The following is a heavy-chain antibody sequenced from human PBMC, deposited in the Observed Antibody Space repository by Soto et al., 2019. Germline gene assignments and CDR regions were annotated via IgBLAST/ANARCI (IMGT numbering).Heavy chain of an antibody. CDR3: ARERSGSYYLVAFDI. CDR2: ISYDGSNK. J-gene: IGHJ3*02. CDR1: GFTFSSYA. Sequence: PGGSLRLSCAASGFTFSSYAMHWVRQAPGKGLEWVAVISYDGSNKYYADSVKGRFTISRDNSKNTLYLQMNSLRAEDTAVYYCARERSGSYYLVAFDIWGQGTMVT. V-gene: IGHV3-30-3*01. D-gene: IGHD1-26*01.